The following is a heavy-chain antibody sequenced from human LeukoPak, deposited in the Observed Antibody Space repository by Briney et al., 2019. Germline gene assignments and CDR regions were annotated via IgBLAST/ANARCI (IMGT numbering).Heavy chain of an antibody. V-gene: IGHV3-9*01. CDR3: ASRGTTGPYYYYYGMDV. CDR2: ISWNSGSI. CDR1: GFTFDDYA. J-gene: IGHJ6*02. Sequence: GRSLRLSCAASGFTFDDYAMHWVRQAPGKGLEWVSGISWNSGSIGYADSVKGRFTISRDNAKNSLYLQMNSLRAEDTALYYCASRGTTGPYYYYYGMDVWGQGTTVTVSS. D-gene: IGHD1-7*01.